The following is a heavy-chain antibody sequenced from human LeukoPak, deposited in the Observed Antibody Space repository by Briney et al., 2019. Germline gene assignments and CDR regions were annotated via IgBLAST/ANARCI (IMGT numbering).Heavy chain of an antibody. D-gene: IGHD2-8*01. V-gene: IGHV4-61*02. CDR3: ARGRNVLMVYAIFRNWFDP. CDR1: GGSISSGSYY. CDR2: IYTSGST. J-gene: IGHJ5*02. Sequence: SETLSLTCIVSGGSISSGSYYWSWIRQPAGKGLEWIGRIYTSGSTNYNPSLKSRVTISVDTSKNQFSLKLSSVTAADTAVYYCARGRNVLMVYAIFRNWFDPWGQGTLVTVSS.